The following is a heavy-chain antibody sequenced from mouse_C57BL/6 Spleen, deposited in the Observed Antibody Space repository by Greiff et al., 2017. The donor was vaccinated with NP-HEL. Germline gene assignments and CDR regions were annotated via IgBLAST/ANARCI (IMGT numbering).Heavy chain of an antibody. V-gene: IGHV1-81*01. CDR3: ERWMDYGVVGGWFDD. D-gene: IGHD1-1*01. J-gene: IGHJ1*03. CDR2: IYPRSGNT. Sequence: QVQLQQSGAELARPGASVKLSCKASGYTFTSYGISWVKQRTGQGLEWIGEIYPRSGNTYYNEKFTGKVTLSADKSSSTAYMELRSLTSEESAVYFCERWMDYGVVGGWFDDWGTGTTVTVSA. CDR1: GYTFTSYG.